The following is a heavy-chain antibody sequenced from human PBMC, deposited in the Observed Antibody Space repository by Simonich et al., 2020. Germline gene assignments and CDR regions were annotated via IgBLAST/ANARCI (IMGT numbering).Heavy chain of an antibody. J-gene: IGHJ4*02. CDR3: ARTNTMRELDTMVRGVDYFDY. V-gene: IGHV1-69*06. D-gene: IGHD3-10*01. CDR1: GGTFSSYS. Sequence: QVQLVQSGAEVKKPGSSVKVSCKASGGTFSSYSISWVRQAPGQGLGWHGASIPILGKANYEQKVQGRVTITADKSTSTAYMELSSLRSEDTAVYYCARTNTMRELDTMVRGVDYFDYWGQGTLVTVSS. CDR2: SIPILGKA.